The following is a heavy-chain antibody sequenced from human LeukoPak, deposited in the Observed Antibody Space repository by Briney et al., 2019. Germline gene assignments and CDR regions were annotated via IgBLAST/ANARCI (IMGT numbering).Heavy chain of an antibody. Sequence: PSETLSLTCTGSDGSISSYYWSWIRQPPGKGLEWIGYIYYSGSTSYNPSLKSRVTISVDTSKNQFSLKLSSVTAADTAVYYCARGHTKYLRAFDIWGQGTMVTVSS. CDR2: IYYSGST. V-gene: IGHV4-59*01. CDR1: DGSISSYY. D-gene: IGHD2-2*02. J-gene: IGHJ3*02. CDR3: ARGHTKYLRAFDI.